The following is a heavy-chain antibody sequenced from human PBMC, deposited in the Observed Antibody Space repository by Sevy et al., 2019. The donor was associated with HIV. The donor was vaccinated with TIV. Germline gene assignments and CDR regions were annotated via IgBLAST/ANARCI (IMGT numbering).Heavy chain of an antibody. CDR3: ARMLYGDYAYYFDY. D-gene: IGHD4-17*01. CDR2: IDWDDGK. V-gene: IGHV2-70*01. CDR1: GFSLSTSGMC. Sequence: SGPTLVKPTQTLTLTCTFSGFSLSTSGMCVSWIRQPPGKALEWLALIDWDDGKYYITSLKTRLTISKDTFKKQVVLTMTNMDPVDTATYYCARMLYGDYAYYFDYWGQGTLVTVSS. J-gene: IGHJ4*02.